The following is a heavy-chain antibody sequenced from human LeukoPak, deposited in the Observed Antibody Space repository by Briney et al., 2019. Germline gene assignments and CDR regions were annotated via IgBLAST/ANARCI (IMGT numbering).Heavy chain of an antibody. D-gene: IGHD2-2*01. Sequence: PGRSLRLSCAASGFTFDDYAMHWVRQAPGKGLEWVSGISWNSGSIGYADSVKGRLTISRDNAKNSLYLQMNSLRAEDMALYYCAKAVVPAAMNYYMDVWGKGTTVTVSS. CDR3: AKAVVPAAMNYYMDV. CDR2: ISWNSGSI. V-gene: IGHV3-9*03. J-gene: IGHJ6*03. CDR1: GFTFDDYA.